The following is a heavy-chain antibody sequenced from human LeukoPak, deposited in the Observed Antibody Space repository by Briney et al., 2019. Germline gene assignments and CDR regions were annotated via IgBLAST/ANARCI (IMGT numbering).Heavy chain of an antibody. CDR3: ARDRAGNSCYVD. CDR2: IYYSGTT. J-gene: IGHJ4*02. Sequence: SETLSLTCTVSGGSISSTDYYWGWIRQPPGKGLEWIGSIYYSGTTYYNPSLKSRVTISIDTSKNQFSLKLSSVTAADTAVYYCARDRAGNSCYVDWGQGTLVTLSS. D-gene: IGHD2-2*01. V-gene: IGHV4-39*07. CDR1: GGSISSTDYY.